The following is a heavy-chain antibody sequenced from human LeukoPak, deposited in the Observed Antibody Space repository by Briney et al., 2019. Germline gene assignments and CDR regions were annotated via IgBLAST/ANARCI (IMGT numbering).Heavy chain of an antibody. J-gene: IGHJ3*02. Sequence: QPGGSLRLSCAASGFTFSSYEMNWVRQAPGKGLEWVSYISSSGTTIYYADSEKGRFTISRDNAKNSLYLQMNSLRAEDTAVYYCARGGYCSSSICYSLNAFDIWGQGQCLSSLQ. CDR1: GFTFSSYE. V-gene: IGHV3-48*03. CDR3: ARGGYCSSSICYSLNAFDI. D-gene: IGHD2-2*01. CDR2: ISSSGTTI.